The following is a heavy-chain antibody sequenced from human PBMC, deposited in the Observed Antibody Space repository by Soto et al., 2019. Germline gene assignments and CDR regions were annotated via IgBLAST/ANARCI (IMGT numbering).Heavy chain of an antibody. CDR2: ISAYNGNT. CDR1: GYTFTSYG. D-gene: IGHD3-22*01. J-gene: IGHJ3*02. Sequence: ASVKVSCQASGYTFTSYGISWVRQAPGQGLEWMGWISAYNGNTNYAQKLQGRVTMTTDTSTSTAYMELRSLRSDDTAVYYCARFRGYYDSSGYYYHDAFDIWGQGTMVTVSS. CDR3: ARFRGYYDSSGYYYHDAFDI. V-gene: IGHV1-18*01.